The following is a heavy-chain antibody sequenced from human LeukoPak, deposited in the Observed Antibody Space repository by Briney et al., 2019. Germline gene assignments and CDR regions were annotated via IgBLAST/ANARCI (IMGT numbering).Heavy chain of an antibody. D-gene: IGHD6-6*01. CDR2: IYYSGST. J-gene: IGHJ3*02. CDR1: GGSISSSSYY. V-gene: IGHV4-39*01. Sequence: SETLSLTCTVSGGSISSSSYYWGWIRQPPGKGLEWIGSIYYSGSTYYNPSPKSRVTISVDTSKNQFSLKLSSVTAADTAVYYCARHLPYSSSGHDAFDIWGQGTMVTVSS. CDR3: ARHLPYSSSGHDAFDI.